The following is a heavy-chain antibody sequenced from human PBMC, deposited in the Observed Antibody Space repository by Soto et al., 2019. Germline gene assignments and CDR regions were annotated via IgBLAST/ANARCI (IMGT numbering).Heavy chain of an antibody. CDR3: ARSLFMVAPDNEPFDY. CDR1: GFTFSSYA. J-gene: IGHJ4*02. Sequence: PGGSLRLSCAASGFTFSSYAMSWVRQAPGKGLEWVANIKQDGSEKYYVDSVKGRFTLSRDNSRNILYLQMSSLRADDTATYFCARSLFMVAPDNEPFDYWGQGTLVTVS. D-gene: IGHD5-12*01. CDR2: IKQDGSEK. V-gene: IGHV3-7*03.